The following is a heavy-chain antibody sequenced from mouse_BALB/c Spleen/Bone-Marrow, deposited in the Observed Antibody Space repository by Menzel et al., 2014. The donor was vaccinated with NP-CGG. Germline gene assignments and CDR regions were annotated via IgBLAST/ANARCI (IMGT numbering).Heavy chain of an antibody. CDR1: GYSFXGYY. Sequence: LVKTGASVKISCKASGYSFXGYYMHWVKQSHGKSLEWIGYISCYNGATRYNQKFKGKATFTVDTSSSTAHMQFNSLTSEDSAVYFCARGGTMISTDAMDYWGQGTPVTVSS. J-gene: IGHJ4*01. CDR2: ISCYNGAT. D-gene: IGHD2-4*01. CDR3: ARGGTMISTDAMDY. V-gene: IGHV1S34*01.